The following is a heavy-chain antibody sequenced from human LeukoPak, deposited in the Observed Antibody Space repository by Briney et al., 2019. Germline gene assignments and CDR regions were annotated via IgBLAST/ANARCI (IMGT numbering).Heavy chain of an antibody. CDR3: ARGVFPAFDI. CDR1: GDSVASNSVT. V-gene: IGHV6-1*01. Sequence: SQTLSLTCDISGDSVASNSVTWNWIRQSPSRGLEWLGRTYYRSKWFNDYAVSVKSRITINPDTPKNQFSLQLNSVTPEDTAVYYCARGVFPAFDIWGQGTMVTVSS. CDR2: TYYRSKWFN. J-gene: IGHJ3*02. D-gene: IGHD3-10*01.